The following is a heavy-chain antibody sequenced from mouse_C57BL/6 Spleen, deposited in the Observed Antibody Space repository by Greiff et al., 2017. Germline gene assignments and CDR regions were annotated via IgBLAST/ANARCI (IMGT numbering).Heavy chain of an antibody. V-gene: IGHV1-81*01. Sequence: QVQLQQSGAELARPGASVKLSCKASGYTFTSYGISWVKQRPGQGLEWIGEIYPRSGNTYYNEKFKGKATLTADRSSSTAYMELRSLTSEDSAVYFCARRGTAQAPWFAYWGQGTLVTVSA. J-gene: IGHJ3*01. CDR3: ARRGTAQAPWFAY. D-gene: IGHD3-2*02. CDR2: IYPRSGNT. CDR1: GYTFTSYG.